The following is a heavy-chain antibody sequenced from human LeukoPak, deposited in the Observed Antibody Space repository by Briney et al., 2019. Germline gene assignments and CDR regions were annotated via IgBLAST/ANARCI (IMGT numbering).Heavy chain of an antibody. CDR3: ARGEAAAGINAFDI. D-gene: IGHD6-13*01. Sequence: PSETLSLTCTVSGGSISSSNYYWGWIRQPPGKGLEWIGNMYYSGSTYYNPSLKSRVTISVDTSKNQFSLKLSSVTAADTAVYYCARGEAAAGINAFDIWGQGTMVTVSS. CDR1: GGSISSSNYY. V-gene: IGHV4-39*07. CDR2: MYYSGST. J-gene: IGHJ3*02.